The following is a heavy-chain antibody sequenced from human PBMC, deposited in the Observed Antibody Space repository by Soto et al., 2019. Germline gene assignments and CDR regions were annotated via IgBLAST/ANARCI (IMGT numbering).Heavy chain of an antibody. CDR3: ARDRGIVATNVGYYFDY. CDR2: ITYSDRTI. CDR1: GFSFSYYY. J-gene: IGHJ4*02. Sequence: PGGSLRLSCAASGFSFSYYYMSGIRQAPGKGLEWISYITYSDRTIYYADSVKGRFTISRDNAKNSLYLQMNSLRADDTAVYYCARDRGIVATNVGYYFDYWGQGTLVTVSS. V-gene: IGHV3-11*01. D-gene: IGHD5-12*01.